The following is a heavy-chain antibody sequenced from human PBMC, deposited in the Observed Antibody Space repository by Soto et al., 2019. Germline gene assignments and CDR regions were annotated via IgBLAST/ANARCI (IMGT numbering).Heavy chain of an antibody. CDR3: ARRPGIAAAGDAFDI. D-gene: IGHD6-13*01. CDR2: IKQDGSEK. Sequence: RRLSCAASGSTFSSYWMSWVRQAPGKGLEWVANIKQDGSEKYYVDSVKGRFTISRDNAKNSLYLQMNSLRAEDTAVYYCARRPGIAAAGDAFDIWGQGTMVT. V-gene: IGHV3-7*01. CDR1: GSTFSSYW. J-gene: IGHJ3*02.